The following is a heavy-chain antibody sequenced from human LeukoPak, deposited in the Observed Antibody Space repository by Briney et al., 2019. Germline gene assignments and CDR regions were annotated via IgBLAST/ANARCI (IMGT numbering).Heavy chain of an antibody. CDR2: ISGSGGST. CDR3: AKGELHFNPCSFDY. CDR1: GFTFSSYA. Sequence: GGSLRLSCAASGFTFSSYAMSWVRQAPGKGLEWVSAISGSGGSTYYADSVKGRFTISRDNSKNTLYLQMDSLKTEDTAVYYCAKGELHFNPCSFDYWGQGTLATVSS. V-gene: IGHV3-23*01. D-gene: IGHD1-26*01. J-gene: IGHJ4*02.